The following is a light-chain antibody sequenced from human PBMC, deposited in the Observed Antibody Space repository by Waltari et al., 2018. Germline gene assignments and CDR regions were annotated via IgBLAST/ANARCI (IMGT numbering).Light chain of an antibody. CDR2: KDT. V-gene: IGLV3-25*03. Sequence: SYELTQPPSVSVSPGQTARITCSGDAFPRQLAYWYQQKQGQAPVLVIYKDTERPPGIPERFSGSSSGTTVTLTISGFQAEDEADYYCLSADSSGPYLYVFGTGTTVTVL. J-gene: IGLJ1*01. CDR1: AFPRQL. CDR3: LSADSSGPYLYV.